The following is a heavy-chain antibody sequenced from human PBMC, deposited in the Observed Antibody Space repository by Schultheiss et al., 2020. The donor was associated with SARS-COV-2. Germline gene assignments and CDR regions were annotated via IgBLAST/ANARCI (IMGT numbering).Heavy chain of an antibody. D-gene: IGHD5-18*01. V-gene: IGHV3-64*04. Sequence: GESLKISCSASGFTFSSYAMHWVRQAPGKGLEYVSAISSNGGSTYYADSVKGRFTISRDNSKNTLYLQMNSLRAEDTAVYFCARDYRIGYSYGHGVDYWGQGTLVTVSS. CDR2: ISSNGGST. CDR1: GFTFSSYA. CDR3: ARDYRIGYSYGHGVDY. J-gene: IGHJ4*02.